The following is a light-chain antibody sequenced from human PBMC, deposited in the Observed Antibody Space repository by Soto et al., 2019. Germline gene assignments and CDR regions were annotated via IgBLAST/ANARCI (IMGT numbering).Light chain of an antibody. V-gene: IGLV6-57*04. J-gene: IGLJ2*01. CDR3: QSYDSSNVV. Sequence: NFMLTQPHSVSESPGKTVTISCTRSSGSIASNYVQWYQQRPGSAPTTVIYEDNQRPSGLPDRFSGSIDSYSNSASLTISGLKTEDEADYYCQSYDSSNVVFGGGPKLTVL. CDR2: EDN. CDR1: SGSIASNY.